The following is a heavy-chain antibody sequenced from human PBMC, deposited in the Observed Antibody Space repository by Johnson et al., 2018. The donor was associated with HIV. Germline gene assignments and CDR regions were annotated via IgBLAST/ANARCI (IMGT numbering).Heavy chain of an antibody. V-gene: IGHV3-30*04. Sequence: QVQLVESGGGVVQPGRSLRLSCAASGFTFSSYAMHWVRQAPGKGLEWVAVISYDGSNKYYADSVQGRFTISRDNSKNTLYLQMNSLRAEDTAVYYCAKHPDAFDIWGQGTMVTVSS. CDR2: ISYDGSNK. CDR3: AKHPDAFDI. CDR1: GFTFSSYA. J-gene: IGHJ3*02.